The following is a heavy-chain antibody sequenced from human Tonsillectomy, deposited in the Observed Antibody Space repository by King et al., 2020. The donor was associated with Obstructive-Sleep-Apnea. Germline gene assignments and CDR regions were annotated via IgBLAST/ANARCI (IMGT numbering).Heavy chain of an antibody. CDR1: GYTFTGYY. J-gene: IGHJ4*02. D-gene: IGHD2-15*01. CDR2: INPNSGGT. CDR3: ARDFLYCSGGSCYFDY. Sequence: QLVQSGTEVKKPGASVNVSCKASGYTFTGYYMHWVRQSPGQGLEWMVWINPNSGGTNSAQSFQGWVTMTRATSISTAYMELSRLRSDDTAVYYCARDFLYCSGGSCYFDYWGQATLVTVSS. V-gene: IGHV1-2*04.